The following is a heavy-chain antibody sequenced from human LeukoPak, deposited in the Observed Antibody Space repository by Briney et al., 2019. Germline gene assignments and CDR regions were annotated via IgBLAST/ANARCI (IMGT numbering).Heavy chain of an antibody. CDR2: ISPNSGGT. CDR3: ARASGSYWWFDS. D-gene: IGHD1-26*01. J-gene: IGHJ5*01. V-gene: IGHV1-2*02. Sequence: ASVKVSCKASGYTFTGYYMHWVRQAPGQGLEWMGWISPNSGGTKYAQKFQGRVTMTRDKSTNTAYMELSRLRSDDTAVYYCARASGSYWWFDSWGQGTLVTVSS. CDR1: GYTFTGYY.